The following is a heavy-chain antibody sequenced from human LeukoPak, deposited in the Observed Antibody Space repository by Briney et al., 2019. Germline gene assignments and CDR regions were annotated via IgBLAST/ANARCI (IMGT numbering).Heavy chain of an antibody. V-gene: IGHV3-53*01. J-gene: IGHJ3*02. CDR1: GFTFSSYA. Sequence: GGSLRLSCAASGFTFSSYAMSWVRQAPGKGLEWVSVIYSGGSTYYADSVKGRFTISRDNSKNTLYLQMNSLRAEDTAVYYCARDAGRFLEWLLPSGDAFDIWGQGTMVTVSS. CDR3: ARDAGRFLEWLLPSGDAFDI. CDR2: IYSGGST. D-gene: IGHD3-3*01.